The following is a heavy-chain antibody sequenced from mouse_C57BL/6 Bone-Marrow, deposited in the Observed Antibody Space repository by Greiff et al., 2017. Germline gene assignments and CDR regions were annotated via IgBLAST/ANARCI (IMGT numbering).Heavy chain of an antibody. D-gene: IGHD3-2*02. CDR2: INPSNGGT. Sequence: QVQLQQPGTELVKPGASVKLSCKASGYTFTSYWMHWVKQRPGQGLEWIGNINPSNGGTNYNEKFKSKATLTVDKSSSTAYMQLSSLTSEDSAVDYCARTAQAYYAMDYWGQGTSVTVSS. CDR1: GYTFTSYW. J-gene: IGHJ4*01. CDR3: ARTAQAYYAMDY. V-gene: IGHV1-53*01.